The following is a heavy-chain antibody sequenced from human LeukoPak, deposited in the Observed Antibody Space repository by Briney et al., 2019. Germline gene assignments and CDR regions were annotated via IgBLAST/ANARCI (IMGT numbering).Heavy chain of an antibody. CDR1: GYSFSNYW. CDR2: IYPGDSET. V-gene: IGHV5-51*01. CDR3: ARRESSGSIDY. D-gene: IGHD6-19*01. J-gene: IGHJ4*02. Sequence: GESLKISCKGSGYSFSNYWIGWVRQVAGKGLEWMGIIYPGDSETRYSPSFQGQVTISADKSISTAYLQWSSLKASDTAMYYCARRESSGSIDYWGQGTLVTVSS.